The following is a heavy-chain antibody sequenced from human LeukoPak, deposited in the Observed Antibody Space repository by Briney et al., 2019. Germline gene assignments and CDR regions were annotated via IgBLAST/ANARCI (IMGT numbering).Heavy chain of an antibody. D-gene: IGHD2-2*01. CDR1: GLTFSGYA. J-gene: IGHJ6*02. CDR3: ARDAGSSTSSGKYYYYYGMDV. V-gene: IGHV3-30-3*01. Sequence: QSGRSLRLSCAASGLTFSGYAMHWVRQAPGKGLEWVAVISYDGSNKYYADSVKGRFTISRDNSKNKLYLQMNSLRAEDTAVYYCARDAGSSTSSGKYYYYYGMDVWGQGTTVTVSS. CDR2: ISYDGSNK.